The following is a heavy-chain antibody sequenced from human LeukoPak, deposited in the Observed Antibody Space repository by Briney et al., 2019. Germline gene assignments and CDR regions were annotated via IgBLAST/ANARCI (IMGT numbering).Heavy chain of an antibody. J-gene: IGHJ4*02. Sequence: GSLRLSCAASGFTFSDYYMSWIRQPPGKGLEWIGSIYYSGSTYYNPSLKSRVTISVDTSKNQFSLKLSSVTAADTAVYYCATRNIAGSYLRYWGQGTLVTVSS. CDR3: ATRNIAGSYLRY. D-gene: IGHD3-10*01. CDR2: IYYSGST. V-gene: IGHV4-38-2*01. CDR1: GFTFSDYY.